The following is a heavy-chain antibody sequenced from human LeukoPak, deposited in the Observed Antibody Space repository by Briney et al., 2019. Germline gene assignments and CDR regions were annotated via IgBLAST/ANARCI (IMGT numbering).Heavy chain of an antibody. D-gene: IGHD2-15*01. CDR3: AKGPRVVLLAAYY. CDR2: YSGSSSNT. V-gene: IGHV3-23*01. J-gene: IGHJ4*02. CDR1: GFTFSSHP. Sequence: GGSLRLSCAASGFTFSSHPMSWVRQAPGKGLEWVSAYSGSSSNTYYADSVKGRFTISRDNSKNTLNLQMNSLRAEDTAVYYCAKGPRVVLLAAYYWGQGTLVTVSS.